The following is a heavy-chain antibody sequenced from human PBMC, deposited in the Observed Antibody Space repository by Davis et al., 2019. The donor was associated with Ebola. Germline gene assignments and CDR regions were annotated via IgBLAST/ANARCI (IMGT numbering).Heavy chain of an antibody. Sequence: LRLSCTVSGGSISSGGYYWSWLRQHPGKGLEWIGYIYYSGSTYYNPSLKSRVTISVDTSKNQFSLKLSSVTAADTAVYYCARETGGSWGDGYFDYWGQGTLVTVSS. CDR3: ARETGGSWGDGYFDY. CDR2: IYYSGST. J-gene: IGHJ4*02. CDR1: GGSISSGGYY. V-gene: IGHV4-31*03. D-gene: IGHD1-26*01.